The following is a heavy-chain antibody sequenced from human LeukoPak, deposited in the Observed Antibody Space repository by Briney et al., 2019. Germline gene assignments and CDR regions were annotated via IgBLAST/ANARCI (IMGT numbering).Heavy chain of an antibody. D-gene: IGHD5-24*01. CDR1: GFTFTNYW. CDR3: ARASDPWLQLT. J-gene: IGHJ5*02. Sequence: GGSLRLSCAASGFTFTNYWIHWVRQAPGKGLVWVSHINSDGSSATYADFVKGRFTISRDNAKNTVYLQMNSLRAEDTAVYYCARASDPWLQLTWGQGTLVTVSS. V-gene: IGHV3-74*01. CDR2: INSDGSSA.